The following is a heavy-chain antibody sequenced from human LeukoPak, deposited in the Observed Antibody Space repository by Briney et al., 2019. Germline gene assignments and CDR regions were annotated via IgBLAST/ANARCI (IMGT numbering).Heavy chain of an antibody. D-gene: IGHD3-10*01. V-gene: IGHV7-4-1*02. CDR1: GGTFSSYA. CDR2: INTNTGNP. Sequence: ASVKVSCKASGGTFSSYAMNWVRQAPGQGLEWMGWINTNTGNPTYAQGFTGRFVFSLDTSVSTAYLQISSLKAEDTAVYYCARDVEWFGEFGSAWGQGTLVTVSS. CDR3: ARDVEWFGEFGSA. J-gene: IGHJ4*02.